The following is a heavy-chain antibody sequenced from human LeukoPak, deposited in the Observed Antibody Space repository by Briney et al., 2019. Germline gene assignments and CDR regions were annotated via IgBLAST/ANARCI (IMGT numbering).Heavy chain of an antibody. CDR1: GGSISSYY. CDR2: IYHSGTT. D-gene: IGHD3-10*01. V-gene: IGHV4-59*01. J-gene: IGHJ5*02. Sequence: SETLSLTCTVSGGSISSYYWSWIRQPPGKGLEWIGYIYHSGTTNYNPSLKSRVTISVDTSKNQFSLKLSSVTAADTAVYYCTMVRGVIRPEWFDPWGQGTLVTVSS. CDR3: TMVRGVIRPEWFDP.